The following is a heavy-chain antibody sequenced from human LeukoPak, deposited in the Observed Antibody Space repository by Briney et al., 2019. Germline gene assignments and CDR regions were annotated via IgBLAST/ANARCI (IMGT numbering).Heavy chain of an antibody. D-gene: IGHD4-11*01. CDR2: IRPSNGDT. V-gene: IGHV1-18*01. CDR3: ARDWPTVIADY. CDR1: GYTFTGHG. Sequence: ASVKVSCKTSGYTFTGHGISWLRQAPGQGLEWMGWIRPSNGDTKYAEKVQGRLSMTTDTYTTTAYMELRSLRSDDTAVYYCARDWPTVIADYWGQGTLVTVSS. J-gene: IGHJ4*02.